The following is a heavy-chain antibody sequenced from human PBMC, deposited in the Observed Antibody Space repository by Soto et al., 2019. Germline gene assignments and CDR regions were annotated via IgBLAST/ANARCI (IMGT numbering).Heavy chain of an antibody. D-gene: IGHD6-6*01. CDR1: GGSISSGGYY. CDR2: IYYSGST. J-gene: IGHJ5*02. CDR3: ARAHEYSGRYNWFDP. Sequence: QVQLQESGPGLVKPSQTLSLTCTVSGGSISSGGYYWSWIRQHPGKGLEWIGYIYYSGSTYYNPSLKRRVTISIDPSKNHFSLKLSSVTAADTAVYYCARAHEYSGRYNWFDPWGQGTLVTVSS. V-gene: IGHV4-31*03.